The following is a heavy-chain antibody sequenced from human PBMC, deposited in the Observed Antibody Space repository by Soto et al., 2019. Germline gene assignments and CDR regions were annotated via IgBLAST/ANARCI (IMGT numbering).Heavy chain of an antibody. CDR3: AKDDRYDFWSGYPINWFDP. V-gene: IGHV3-23*01. D-gene: IGHD3-3*01. J-gene: IGHJ5*02. CDR2: ISGSGGST. Sequence: GGSLRLSCAASGFTFSSYAMSWVRQAPGKGLEWVSAISGSGGSTYYVDSVKGRFTISRDNSKNTLYLQMNSLRAEDTAVYYCAKDDRYDFWSGYPINWFDPWGQGTLVTVSS. CDR1: GFTFSSYA.